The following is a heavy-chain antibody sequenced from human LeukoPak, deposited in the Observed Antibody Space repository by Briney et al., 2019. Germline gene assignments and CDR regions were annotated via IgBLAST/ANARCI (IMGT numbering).Heavy chain of an antibody. CDR2: ISYDGSNK. J-gene: IGHJ4*02. CDR3: AREGTITGTTFFDY. D-gene: IGHD1-20*01. CDR1: GFTFSSYA. Sequence: PGRSLRLSCAASGFTFSSYAMHWVRQAPGKGLEWVAVISYDGSNKYYADSVKGRFTISRDNSKNTLYLQMNSLRAEDTAVYYCAREGTITGTTFFDYWGQGTLVTVSS. V-gene: IGHV3-30*01.